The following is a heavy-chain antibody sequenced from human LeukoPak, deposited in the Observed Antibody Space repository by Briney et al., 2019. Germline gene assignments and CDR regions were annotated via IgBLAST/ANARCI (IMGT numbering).Heavy chain of an antibody. D-gene: IGHD3-10*01. CDR2: INHSGST. Sequence: PSETLSLTCTVSGGSISSGSYYWSWIRQPPGKGLEWIGEINHSGSTNYNPSLKSRVTISVDTSKNQFSLKLSSVTAADTAVYYCARAGVTMVRGAHPNWFDPWGQGTLVTVSS. V-gene: IGHV4-39*07. CDR3: ARAGVTMVRGAHPNWFDP. J-gene: IGHJ5*02. CDR1: GGSISSGSYY.